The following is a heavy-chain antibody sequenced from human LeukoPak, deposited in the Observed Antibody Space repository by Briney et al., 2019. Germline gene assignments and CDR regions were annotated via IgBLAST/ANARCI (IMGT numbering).Heavy chain of an antibody. V-gene: IGHV4-59*08. D-gene: IGHD4-17*01. CDR3: ARAQPTVTRGYYFDY. CDR2: IYYSGST. J-gene: IGHJ4*02. Sequence: PSETLSLTCTVSGGSISSYYWSWIRQPPGKGLEWIGYIYYSGSTNYNPSPKSRVTISVDTSKNQFSLKLSSVTAADTAVYYCARAQPTVTRGYYFDYWGQGTLVTVSS. CDR1: GGSISSYY.